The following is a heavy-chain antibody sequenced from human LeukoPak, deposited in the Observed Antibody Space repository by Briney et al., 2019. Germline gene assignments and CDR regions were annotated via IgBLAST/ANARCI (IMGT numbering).Heavy chain of an antibody. Sequence: SETLSLTCAVYGGSFSYYYWSWIRQPPGKTLEWIGEINHSGSTNYNPSLKSRVSISVDTSKNQFSLRLSSVTAADTAVYYCARGLEEYVAAAGNWGQGTLVTVSS. CDR3: ARGLEEYVAAAGN. CDR2: INHSGST. J-gene: IGHJ4*02. V-gene: IGHV4-34*01. D-gene: IGHD6-13*01. CDR1: GGSFSYYY.